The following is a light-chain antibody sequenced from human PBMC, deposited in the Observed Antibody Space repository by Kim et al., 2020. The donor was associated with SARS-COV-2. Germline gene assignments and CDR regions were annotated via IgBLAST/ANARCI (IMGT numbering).Light chain of an antibody. J-gene: IGKJ2*01. CDR3: QQYASSPGT. CDR1: QSVSTS. CDR2: HAS. V-gene: IGKV3-20*01. Sequence: SLSPGERATHSCRASQSVSTSVGWYHQKPGQAPRLLIYHASSRVTGIPDRFSGFGSGTDFTLIISRLEPEDFAVYYCQQYASSPGTFGQGTKLEI.